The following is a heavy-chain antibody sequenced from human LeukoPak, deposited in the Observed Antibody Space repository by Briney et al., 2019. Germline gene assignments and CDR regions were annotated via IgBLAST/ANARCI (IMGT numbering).Heavy chain of an antibody. Sequence: PSETLSLTCIVSGGSISRYYWSWLRQPPGKGLEWIGHIFYSGSTNYNPFLDSRVTISVDTSKNQLSLKLNSVTAADTAVYYCARGGPTVTAFASFDYWGQGSLVPVSS. J-gene: IGHJ4*02. CDR1: GGSISRYY. V-gene: IGHV4-59*01. D-gene: IGHD4-11*01. CDR3: ARGGPTVTAFASFDY. CDR2: IFYSGST.